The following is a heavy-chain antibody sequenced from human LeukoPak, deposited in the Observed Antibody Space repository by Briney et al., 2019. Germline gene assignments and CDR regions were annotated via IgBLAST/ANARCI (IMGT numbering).Heavy chain of an antibody. V-gene: IGHV4-4*07. Sequence: SETLSLTCTVSGGSISSYYWSWIRQPAGKGLEWIGRIYTSGSTNYNPSLKSRVTISVDTSKNQFSLKLSSVTAADTAVYYCATRGYGDYYYYYMDVWGKGTTVTVSS. CDR2: IYTSGST. J-gene: IGHJ6*03. D-gene: IGHD4-17*01. CDR3: ATRGYGDYYYYYMDV. CDR1: GGSISSYY.